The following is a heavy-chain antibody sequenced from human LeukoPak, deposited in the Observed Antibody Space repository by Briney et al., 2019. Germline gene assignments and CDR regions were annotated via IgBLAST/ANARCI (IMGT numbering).Heavy chain of an antibody. CDR3: ARARAMVRGVQYFDY. CDR2: ISAYNGNT. V-gene: IGHV1-18*01. Sequence: ASVKLSCKASGYTFTSYGISWVRQAPGQGLEWMEWISAYNGNTNYAQKLQGRVTMTTDTSTSTPYMELRSLRSDDTAVYYCARARAMVRGVQYFDYWGQGTLVTVSS. CDR1: GYTFTSYG. J-gene: IGHJ4*02. D-gene: IGHD3-10*01.